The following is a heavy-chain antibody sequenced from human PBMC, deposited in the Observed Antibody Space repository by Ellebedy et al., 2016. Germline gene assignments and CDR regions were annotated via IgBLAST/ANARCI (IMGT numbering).Heavy chain of an antibody. Sequence: GGSLRLSCAASGFTFSSNWMHWVRQAPGKGLVWVSRINSDGSRSTYADSVKGRFTISRDNAKNTLYLQMNSLRADDTAVYYCARDPRPYLRYGYYDYWGQGTLVIVSS. D-gene: IGHD3-9*01. V-gene: IGHV3-74*01. CDR1: GFTFSSNW. J-gene: IGHJ4*02. CDR2: INSDGSRS. CDR3: ARDPRPYLRYGYYDY.